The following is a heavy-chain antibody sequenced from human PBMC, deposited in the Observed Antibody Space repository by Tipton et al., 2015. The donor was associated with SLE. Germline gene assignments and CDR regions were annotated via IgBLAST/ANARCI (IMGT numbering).Heavy chain of an antibody. V-gene: IGHV4-34*01. D-gene: IGHD6-19*01. CDR1: AGSFSGYY. Sequence: TLSLTCAVYAGSFSGYYWSWIRQPPGKGLEWIGEINHIGSTNYNPSLKSRVTISVDTSKNQFSLKLSSVTAADTAVYYCARVIEALSSPNTKYSYGWYFDYWGQGTLVTVSS. CDR3: ARVIEALSSPNTKYSYGWYFDY. J-gene: IGHJ4*02. CDR2: INHIGST.